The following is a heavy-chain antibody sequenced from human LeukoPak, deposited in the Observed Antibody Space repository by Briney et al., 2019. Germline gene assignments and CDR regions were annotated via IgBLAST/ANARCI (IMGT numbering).Heavy chain of an antibody. J-gene: IGHJ4*02. CDR1: GFTFSNYW. CDR2: IKRDGVED. D-gene: IGHD5-24*01. CDR3: ARPGDGYNWGRFDY. Sequence: PGGSLRLSCAASGFTFSNYWLSWVRQAPGKGLEWVANIKRDGVEDYYVESVKGRFTISRDNAKNSLYLQMSSLRAEDTAVYYCARPGDGYNWGRFDYWGQGTLVTVSS. V-gene: IGHV3-7*04.